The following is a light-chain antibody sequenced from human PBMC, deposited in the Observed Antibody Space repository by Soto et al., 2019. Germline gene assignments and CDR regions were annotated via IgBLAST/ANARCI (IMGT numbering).Light chain of an antibody. CDR3: QQYGSSPT. V-gene: IGKV3-20*01. Sequence: EIVLTQSPGTLSLSPGERATLSCRASQSVSSTYLVWYQQKPGQAPRLLIYGASSRATGIPDRFSGSGSGTDATLTINRLEPEDFAVYYCQQYGSSPTFGGGTKVDIK. CDR1: QSVSSTY. J-gene: IGKJ4*01. CDR2: GAS.